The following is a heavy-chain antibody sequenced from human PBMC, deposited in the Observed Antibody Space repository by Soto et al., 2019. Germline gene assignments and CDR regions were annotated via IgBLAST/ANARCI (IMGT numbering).Heavy chain of an antibody. D-gene: IGHD3-3*01. Sequence: PGESLKISCQGSGYSFTSYWIGWVRQMPGKGLEWMGIIYPGDSDTRYSPSFQGQVTISADKSISTAYLQWSSLKASDTAMYYCARGGDFWSGYASTTRYMDVWGKGTTVTVSS. CDR3: ARGGDFWSGYASTTRYMDV. CDR2: IYPGDSDT. V-gene: IGHV5-51*01. J-gene: IGHJ6*03. CDR1: GYSFTSYW.